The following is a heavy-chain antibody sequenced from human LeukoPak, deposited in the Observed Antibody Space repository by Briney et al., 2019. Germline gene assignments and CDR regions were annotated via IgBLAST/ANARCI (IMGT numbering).Heavy chain of an antibody. CDR3: ARLASGSYGPLTPFDY. Sequence: PXETLSLTCTVSGGSISSYYWSWIRQPPGKGLEWIGDIYYSGSTNYNPSLKSRVAISVDTSKNQFSLRLSSVTAADTAVYYSARLASGSYGPLTPFDYWGQGTLVTASA. CDR1: GGSISSYY. D-gene: IGHD1-26*01. CDR2: IYYSGST. J-gene: IGHJ4*02. V-gene: IGHV4-59*08.